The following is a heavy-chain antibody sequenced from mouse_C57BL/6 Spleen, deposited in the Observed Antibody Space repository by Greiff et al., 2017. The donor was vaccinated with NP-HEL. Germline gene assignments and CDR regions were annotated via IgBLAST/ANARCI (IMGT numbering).Heavy chain of an antibody. V-gene: IGHV1-18*01. D-gene: IGHD1-1*01. CDR1: GYTFTDYN. CDR3: ARRRGVFITTVVAPYYAMDY. J-gene: IGHJ4*01. CDR2: INPNNGGT. Sequence: VQLQQSGPELVKPGASVKIPCKASGYTFTDYNMDWVKQSHGKSLEWIGDINPNNGGTIYNQKFKGKATLTVDKSSSTAYMELRSLTSEDTAVYYGARRRGVFITTVVAPYYAMDYWGQGTSVTVSS.